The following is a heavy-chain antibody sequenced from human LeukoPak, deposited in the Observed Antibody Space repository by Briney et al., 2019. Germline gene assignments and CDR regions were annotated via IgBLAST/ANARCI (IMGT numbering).Heavy chain of an antibody. Sequence: SVKVSCKASGGTFSSYAISWVRQAPGQGLGWMGGIIPIFGTANYAQKFQGRVTITADESTSTAYMELSSLRSEDTAVYYCAREERELWPLAFDIWGQGTMVTVSS. V-gene: IGHV1-69*01. CDR3: AREERELWPLAFDI. CDR2: IIPIFGTA. J-gene: IGHJ3*02. CDR1: GGTFSSYA. D-gene: IGHD2-21*01.